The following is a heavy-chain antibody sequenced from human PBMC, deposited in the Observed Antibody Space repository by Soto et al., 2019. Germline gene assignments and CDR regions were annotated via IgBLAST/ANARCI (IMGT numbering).Heavy chain of an antibody. CDR3: ARVWDIVVVPAAIQCTPFDY. CDR2: INPNSGGT. CDR1: GYTFTGYY. D-gene: IGHD2-2*01. J-gene: IGHJ4*02. Sequence: ASVKVSCKASGYTFTGYYMHWVRQAPGQGLEWMGWINPNSGGTNYAQKFQGRVTMTRDTSISTAYMELSRLRSDDTAVYYCARVWDIVVVPAAIQCTPFDYWGQGTMVTVYS. V-gene: IGHV1-2*02.